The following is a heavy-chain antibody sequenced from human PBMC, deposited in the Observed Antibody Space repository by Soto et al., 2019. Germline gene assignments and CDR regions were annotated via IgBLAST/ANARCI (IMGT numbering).Heavy chain of an antibody. CDR1: GYSFTSYW. J-gene: IGHJ6*02. D-gene: IGHD3-22*01. V-gene: IGHV5-51*01. CDR2: IYPGDSDT. Sequence: GESLKISCKGSGYSFTSYWIGWVRQMPGKGLEWVGIIYPGDSDTRYSPSFQGQVTISADKSISTAYLQWSSLKASDTAMYYCARGGIYYDRTIFYYGMDVWGQGTTVTVSS. CDR3: ARGGIYYDRTIFYYGMDV.